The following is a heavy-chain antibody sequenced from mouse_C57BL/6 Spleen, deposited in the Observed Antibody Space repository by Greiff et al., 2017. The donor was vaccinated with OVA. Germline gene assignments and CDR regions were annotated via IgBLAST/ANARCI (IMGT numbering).Heavy chain of an antibody. CDR2: ISSGSSTI. CDR3: AMVGSYDYDEGYAMDY. CDR1: GFTFSDYG. J-gene: IGHJ4*01. V-gene: IGHV5-17*01. D-gene: IGHD2-4*01. Sequence: DVMLVESGGGLVKPGGSLKLSCAASGFTFSDYGMHWVRQAPEKGLEWVAYISSGSSTIYYADTVKGRFTISRDNAKNTLFLQMTSLRSEDTAMYYCAMVGSYDYDEGYAMDYWGQGTSVTVSS.